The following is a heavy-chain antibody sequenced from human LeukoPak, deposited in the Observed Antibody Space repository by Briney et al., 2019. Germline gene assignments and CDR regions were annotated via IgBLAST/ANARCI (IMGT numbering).Heavy chain of an antibody. D-gene: IGHD5/OR15-5a*01. J-gene: IGHJ4*02. CDR2: INPNSGGT. Sequence: ASVKVSCKASGYTFTGYYMHWVRQAPGQGLEWMGWINPNSGGTNYAQKFQGRVTMTRETSISTAYMELSRLRSDDTAVYYCARVPGRVGNYWGQGTLVTVSS. V-gene: IGHV1-2*02. CDR3: ARVPGRVGNY. CDR1: GYTFTGYY.